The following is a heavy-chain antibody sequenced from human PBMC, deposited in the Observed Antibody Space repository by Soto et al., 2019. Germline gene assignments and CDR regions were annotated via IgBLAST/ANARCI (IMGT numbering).Heavy chain of an antibody. D-gene: IGHD3-3*01. J-gene: IGHJ4*02. Sequence: ASVKVSCEASGYTFTSYGISWVRQAPGQGLEWMGWISAYNGNTNYAQKLQGRVTMTTDTSTSTAYMELRSLRSDDTAVYYCARHSDDFWSGYPIFDYWGQGTLVTVSS. V-gene: IGHV1-18*04. CDR3: ARHSDDFWSGYPIFDY. CDR1: GYTFTSYG. CDR2: ISAYNGNT.